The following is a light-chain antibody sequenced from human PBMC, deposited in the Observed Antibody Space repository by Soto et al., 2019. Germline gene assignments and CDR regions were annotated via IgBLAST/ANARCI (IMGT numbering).Light chain of an antibody. CDR2: GAS. J-gene: IGKJ1*01. Sequence: IVLTQSPGTLSLSPGERATLSCRASQSVGSDYLAWYQQKPGQAPRLLIYGASTRATGVPDRFSGSGSGTDFTLTISRLEPEDFAVYHCQQYGSLSWTFGQGTKVDIK. CDR3: QQYGSLSWT. CDR1: QSVGSDY. V-gene: IGKV3-20*01.